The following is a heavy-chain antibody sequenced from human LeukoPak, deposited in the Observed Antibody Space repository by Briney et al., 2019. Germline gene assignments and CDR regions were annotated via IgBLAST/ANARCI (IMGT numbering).Heavy chain of an antibody. J-gene: IGHJ4*02. V-gene: IGHV4-4*02. D-gene: IGHD6-19*01. Sequence: SETLSLTCAVSGVSISSSNWGSWVRQPPGKGLEWIGEIYHSGSTNYNPSLKSRVTISVDKSKNQFSLKLSSVTAADTAVYYCARRGSGWYFPSDYWGQGTLVTVSS. CDR3: ARRGSGWYFPSDY. CDR2: IYHSGST. CDR1: GVSISSSNW.